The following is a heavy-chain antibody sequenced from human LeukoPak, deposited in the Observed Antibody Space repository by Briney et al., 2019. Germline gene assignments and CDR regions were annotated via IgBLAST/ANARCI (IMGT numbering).Heavy chain of an antibody. J-gene: IGHJ6*02. CDR2: IIPILGIA. CDR3: ARGVDPNYGYYYYGMDV. CDR1: GGTFSSYA. Sequence: ASVKVSCKASGGTFSSYAISWVRQAPGQGLEWMGRIIPILGIANYAQKFQGRVTITADKSTSTAYMELSSLRSEDTAVYYCARGVDPNYGYYYYGMDVWGQGTTVTVSS. D-gene: IGHD4-17*01. V-gene: IGHV1-69*04.